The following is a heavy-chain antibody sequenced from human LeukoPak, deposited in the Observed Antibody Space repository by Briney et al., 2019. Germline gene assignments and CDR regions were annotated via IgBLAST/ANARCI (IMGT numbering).Heavy chain of an antibody. V-gene: IGHV3-11*03. J-gene: IGHJ3*02. CDR2: ISKSSSYT. CDR3: ARFYGSGSWNDAFDI. Sequence: NPGGSLRLSCAASGFTFSDYYMSWIRQAPGKGLEWISYISKSSSYTDYADSVEGRFTISRDNAKNSLYLQMNSLRAEDTAVYYCARFYGSGSWNDAFDIWGQGTMVTVSS. D-gene: IGHD3-10*01. CDR1: GFTFSDYY.